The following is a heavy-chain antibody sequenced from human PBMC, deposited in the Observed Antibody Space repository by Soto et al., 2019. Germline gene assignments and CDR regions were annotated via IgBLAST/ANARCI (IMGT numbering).Heavy chain of an antibody. CDR2: IYYSGST. V-gene: IGHV4-30-4*01. CDR1: GGSISIGDYY. CDR3: ARLWFGESYFDY. J-gene: IGHJ4*02. Sequence: SETLSLTCTVSGGSISIGDYYWSWILQPPGKGLEWIGYIYYSGSTYYNPSLKSRVTISVDTSKNQFSLKLSSVTAADTAVYYCARLWFGESYFDYWGQGTLVTVSS. D-gene: IGHD3-10*01.